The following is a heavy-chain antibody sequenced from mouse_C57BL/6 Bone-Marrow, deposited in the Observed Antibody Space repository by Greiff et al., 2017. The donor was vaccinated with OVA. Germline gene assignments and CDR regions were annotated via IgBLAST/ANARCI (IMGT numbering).Heavy chain of an antibody. CDR1: GYAFSSSW. CDR2: IYPGDGDT. V-gene: IGHV1-82*01. J-gene: IGHJ3*01. Sequence: VKLQESGPELVKPGASVKISCKASGYAFSSSWMNWVKQRPGKGLEWIGRIYPGDGDTNYNGKFKGKATLTADKSSSTAYMQLSSLTSEDSAVYFCARSRAWFAYWGQGTLVTVSA. CDR3: ARSRAWFAY.